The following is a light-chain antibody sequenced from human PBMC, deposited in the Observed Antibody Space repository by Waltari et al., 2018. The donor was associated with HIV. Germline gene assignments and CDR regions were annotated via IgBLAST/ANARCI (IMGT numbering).Light chain of an antibody. Sequence: QSPSSLSASVGDRVTITCRASQVISNSLAWYQQKPGKAPKLLVYDASRLESGVPSRISGSGGGTDFTLTITTLQPEDFATYFCQQYYNIPRTFGQGTEVEV. CDR2: DAS. CDR3: QQYYNIPRT. J-gene: IGKJ2*01. CDR1: QVISNS. V-gene: IGKV1-NL1*01.